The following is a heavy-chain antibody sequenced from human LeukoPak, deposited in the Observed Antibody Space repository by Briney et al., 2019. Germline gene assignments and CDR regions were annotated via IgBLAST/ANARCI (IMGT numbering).Heavy chain of an antibody. V-gene: IGHV1-2*02. CDR2: INPNSGGT. D-gene: IGHD6-6*01. J-gene: IGHJ4*02. CDR1: GYTFTGYY. Sequence: ASVKVSCKASGYTFTGYYMHWVRQAPGQGLELMGWINPNSGGTNYAQKFQGRVTMTRDTSISTAYMELSRLRSDDTAVYYCAIRNEYSSTTGFDYWGQGTLVTVSS. CDR3: AIRNEYSSTTGFDY.